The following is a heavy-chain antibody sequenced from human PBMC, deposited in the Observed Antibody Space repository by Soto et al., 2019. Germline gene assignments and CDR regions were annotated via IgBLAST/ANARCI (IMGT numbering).Heavy chain of an antibody. CDR3: ARGAQGFFPVSGIYFYFDH. CDR2: VHPDSGGT. V-gene: IGHV1-2*02. D-gene: IGHD3-22*01. Sequence: GPPVKVSCKTSGYIFTDHLIHWVRQSPGQGLQWVGWVHPDSGGTNVAQAFQDRVTMTADTSITTAYMDLARLRPDDTAIFYCARGAQGFFPVSGIYFYFDHWGQGTPVTVSS. CDR1: GYIFTDHL. J-gene: IGHJ4*02.